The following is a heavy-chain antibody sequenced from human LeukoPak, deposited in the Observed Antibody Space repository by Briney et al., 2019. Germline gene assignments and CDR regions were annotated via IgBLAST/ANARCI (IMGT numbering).Heavy chain of an antibody. CDR3: AKEGYCSGGSCYSPYYFDY. CDR2: IRYDGSNK. V-gene: IGHV3-30*02. Sequence: GGSLRLSCAASGFTFSSYGMHWVRQAPGKGLEWVAFIRYDGSNKYYADSVKGRFTISRDNSKNTLYLQMNSLRAEDTAVYYCAKEGYCSGGSCYSPYYFDYGGQGTLVTVSS. D-gene: IGHD2-15*01. J-gene: IGHJ4*02. CDR1: GFTFSSYG.